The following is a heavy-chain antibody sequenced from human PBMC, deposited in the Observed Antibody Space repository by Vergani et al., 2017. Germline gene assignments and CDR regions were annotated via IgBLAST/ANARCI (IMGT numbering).Heavy chain of an antibody. V-gene: IGHV4-61*10. CDR2: IYYSGST. CDR3: ARDAGYSGSYYGAYFDY. D-gene: IGHD1-26*01. Sequence: QVQLQESGPGLVKPSETLTLTCTVSGGSVSSGSYYWSWIRQPAGKGLEWIGYIYYSGSTNYNPSLRSRVTISVNTSKKQCSLKLSSVTAADTAVYYCARDAGYSGSYYGAYFDYWGQGTLVTVSS. J-gene: IGHJ4*02. CDR1: GGSVSSGSYY.